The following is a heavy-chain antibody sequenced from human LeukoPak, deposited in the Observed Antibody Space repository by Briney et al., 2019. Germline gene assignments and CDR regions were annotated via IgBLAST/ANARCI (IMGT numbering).Heavy chain of an antibody. CDR1: GFTFSSYG. V-gene: IGHV3-30*02. Sequence: GSLRLSCAASGFTFSSYGLHWVRQAPGKGLEWVAFIPSDGTKKYYADSVRGRFTISRDNSNNMLYLQMNSLRVEDTAVYFGATLDHWGQGALVTVSS. J-gene: IGHJ4*02. CDR3: ATLDH. D-gene: IGHD1-26*01. CDR2: IPSDGTKK.